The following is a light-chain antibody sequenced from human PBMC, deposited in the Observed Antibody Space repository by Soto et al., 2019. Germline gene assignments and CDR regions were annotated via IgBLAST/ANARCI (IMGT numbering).Light chain of an antibody. J-gene: IGKJ4*01. CDR3: QQRRNWPRLA. Sequence: EIVLTQSPATLSLSPGERATLSCRASQSVSTSLAWYQQKPGQAPSLLIYDASNRATGTRARFTGSGSGTDFTLTISSIEPEDFAVYYCQQRRNWPRLAFGGGTKVEIK. V-gene: IGKV3-11*01. CDR1: QSVSTS. CDR2: DAS.